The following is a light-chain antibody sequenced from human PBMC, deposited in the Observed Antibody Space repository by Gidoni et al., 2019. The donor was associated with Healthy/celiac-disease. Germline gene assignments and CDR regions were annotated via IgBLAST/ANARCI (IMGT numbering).Light chain of an antibody. CDR3: QQYNNWPRA. J-gene: IGKJ1*01. V-gene: IGKV3-15*01. Sequence: EFVMTQSPATLSVSPGEGATLSCRASQSVRSNVAWYQQRPGQAPRLLIYGASTRATGVPARFSGSGSGTEFTLSISSLQSEDFAVYYCQQYNNWPRAFGQGTKVEIK. CDR2: GAS. CDR1: QSVRSN.